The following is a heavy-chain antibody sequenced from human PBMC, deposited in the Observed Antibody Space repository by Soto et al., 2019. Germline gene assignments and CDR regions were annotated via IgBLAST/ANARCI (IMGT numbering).Heavy chain of an antibody. J-gene: IGHJ4*02. CDR1: GFTFSSYA. Sequence: EVQLLESGGGLVQPGGSLRLSCAASGFTFSSYAMSWVRQAPGKGLEWVSAISGSGGSTYYADSVKGRFTISRDNSKNTLYLQMNGLRAEDTDVYYCAKGGKDIVAPLDYWGQGTLVTVSS. D-gene: IGHD2-15*01. CDR3: AKGGKDIVAPLDY. V-gene: IGHV3-23*01. CDR2: ISGSGGST.